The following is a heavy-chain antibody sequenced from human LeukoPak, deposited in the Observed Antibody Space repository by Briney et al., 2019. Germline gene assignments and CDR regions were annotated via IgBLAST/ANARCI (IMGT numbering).Heavy chain of an antibody. CDR1: GFTFSNAW. V-gene: IGHV3-15*01. CDR3: TTDRANWNQRRWFDP. J-gene: IGHJ5*02. D-gene: IGHD1-1*01. CDR2: IKSKTDGGTT. Sequence: PGGSLRLSCAASGFTFSNAWMSWVRQAPGKGLEWVGRIKSKTDGGTTDYAAPVKGRFTISRDDSKNTLYLQMNSLKTEDTAVYYCTTDRANWNQRRWFDPWGQGTLVTVSS.